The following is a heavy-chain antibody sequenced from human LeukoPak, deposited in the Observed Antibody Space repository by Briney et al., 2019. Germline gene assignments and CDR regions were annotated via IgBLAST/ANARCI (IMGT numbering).Heavy chain of an antibody. CDR1: GFTFSSFS. D-gene: IGHD6-13*01. Sequence: GGSLRLSCVASGFTFSSFSMDWVRQAPGKGLEWVSYISSTSSTIYYADSVQGRFTSSRDNSKNTLYLEMNSLRAEDTAVYYCAKGSSSKNWFDPWGQGTLVTVSS. J-gene: IGHJ5*02. CDR3: AKGSSSKNWFDP. V-gene: IGHV3-48*01. CDR2: ISSTSSTI.